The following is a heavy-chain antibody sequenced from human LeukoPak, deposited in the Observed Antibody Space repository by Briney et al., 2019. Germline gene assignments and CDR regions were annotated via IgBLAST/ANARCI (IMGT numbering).Heavy chain of an antibody. CDR3: ARVGSAHYYYYYGMDV. CDR1: GFTVSSFW. Sequence: GGSLRLSCAASGFTVSSFWMHWVRQAPGKGLVWVSRISSDGSNTYYADSVKGRFTISRDNSKNTLYLQMNSLRAEDTAVYYCARVGSAHYYYYYGMDVWGQGTTVTVSS. J-gene: IGHJ6*02. CDR2: ISSDGSNT. V-gene: IGHV3-74*01.